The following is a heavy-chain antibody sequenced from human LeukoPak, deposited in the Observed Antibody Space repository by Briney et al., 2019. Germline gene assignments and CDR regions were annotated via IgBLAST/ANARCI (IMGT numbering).Heavy chain of an antibody. J-gene: IGHJ4*02. D-gene: IGHD5-18*01. CDR1: GFTFDDYA. CDR3: TRAPGPGYSYGYDYFDY. Sequence: GRSLRLSCAASGFTFDDYAMHWVRQTPGKGLEWFSGISWNSGSIGYADSVKGRFTISRDNAKNSLYLQMNSLRAEDTALYYCTRAPGPGYSYGYDYFDYWGQGTLVTVSS. CDR2: ISWNSGSI. V-gene: IGHV3-9*01.